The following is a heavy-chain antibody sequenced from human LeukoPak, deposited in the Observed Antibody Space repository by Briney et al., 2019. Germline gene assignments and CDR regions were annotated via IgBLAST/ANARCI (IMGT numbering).Heavy chain of an antibody. D-gene: IGHD6-19*01. CDR1: GDSFTSVIDY. V-gene: IGHV4-39*07. CDR2: GDYSGGT. Sequence: SETLSLTCTVSGDSFTSVIDYWAWIRQPPGKGLEWIATGDYSGGTYYNPSLESRVAISADMSKNQISLKLTSVTGADTAVYYCAGERGEEYSSGWYKTNFFDNWGQGIRVTVSS. J-gene: IGHJ4*02. CDR3: AGERGEEYSSGWYKTNFFDN.